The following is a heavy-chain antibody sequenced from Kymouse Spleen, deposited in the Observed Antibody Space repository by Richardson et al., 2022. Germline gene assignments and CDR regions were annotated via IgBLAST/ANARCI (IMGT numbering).Heavy chain of an antibody. Sequence: QVQLVESGGGVVQPGRSLRLSCAASGFTFSSYGMHWVRQAPGKGLEWVAVISYDGSNKYYADSVKGRFTISRDNSKNTLYLQMNSLRAEDTAVYYCAKEPLSRNYYYYGMDVWGQGTTVTVSS. CDR1: GFTFSSYG. CDR2: ISYDGSNK. V-gene: IGHV3-30*18. D-gene: IGHD1-14*01. CDR3: AKEPLSRNYYYYGMDV. J-gene: IGHJ6*02.